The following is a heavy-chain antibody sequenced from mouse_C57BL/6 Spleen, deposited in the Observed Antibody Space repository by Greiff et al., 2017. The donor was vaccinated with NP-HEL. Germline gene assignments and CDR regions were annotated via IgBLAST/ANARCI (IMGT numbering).Heavy chain of an antibody. CDR2: IYPRDGST. V-gene: IGHV1-78*01. CDR1: GYTFTDHT. D-gene: IGHD2-4*01. CDR3: ARSGYYDPYYLDY. Sequence: VKLQESDAELVKPGASVKISCKVSGYTFTDHTIHWMKQRPEQGLEWIGYIYPRDGSTKYNEKFKGKATLTADKSSSTAYMQLNSLTSEDSAVYFCARSGYYDPYYLDYWGQGTTLTVSS. J-gene: IGHJ2*01.